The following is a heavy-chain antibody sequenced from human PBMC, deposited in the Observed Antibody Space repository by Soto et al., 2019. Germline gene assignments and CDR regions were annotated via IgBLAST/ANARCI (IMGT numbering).Heavy chain of an antibody. CDR2: MNPNSGNT. D-gene: IGHD2-2*03. J-gene: IGHJ6*02. V-gene: IGHV1-8*01. CDR3: ARDFPGYCSSTSCLRRYYYYYGMDV. CDR1: GYTFTSYD. Sequence: QVPLVQSGAEVKKPGASVKVSCKASGYTFTSYDINWVRQATGQGLEWMGWMNPNSGNTGYAQKFQGRVTMTRNTSISTAYMELSSLRSEDTAVYYCARDFPGYCSSTSCLRRYYYYYGMDVWGQGTTVTVSS.